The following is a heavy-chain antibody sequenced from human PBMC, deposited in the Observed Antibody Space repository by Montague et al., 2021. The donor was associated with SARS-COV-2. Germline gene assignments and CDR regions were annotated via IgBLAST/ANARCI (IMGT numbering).Heavy chain of an antibody. CDR2: ISDSGSR. Sequence: SETLSLTCSVSGTSITSYYWNWIRQTPGKGLEWIGYISDSGSRNXSPSLQSRVTMLVDTPKNQMSLKLTPVTAADTAVYYCARGCLSYFGAGSHCYGMDVWGQGTTVTVSS. V-gene: IGHV4-59*01. D-gene: IGHD3-10*01. CDR3: ARGCLSYFGAGSHCYGMDV. CDR1: GTSITSYY. J-gene: IGHJ6*02.